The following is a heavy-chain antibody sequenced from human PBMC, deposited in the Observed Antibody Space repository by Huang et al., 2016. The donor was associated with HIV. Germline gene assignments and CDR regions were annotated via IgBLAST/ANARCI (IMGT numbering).Heavy chain of an antibody. CDR3: AAQWELRGGVDF. Sequence: EVQLVESGGGLIQPGGSVRLSFAASGFTVSSNYMSWVRQAPGKGLGWVSVIYIDDSTYFADSVKGRFTISRDNSKNTLYLQMNSLRAEDTAVYYCAAQWELRGGVDFWGQGTLVTVSS. CDR1: GFTVSSNY. V-gene: IGHV3-53*01. D-gene: IGHD1-26*01. CDR2: IYIDDST. J-gene: IGHJ4*02.